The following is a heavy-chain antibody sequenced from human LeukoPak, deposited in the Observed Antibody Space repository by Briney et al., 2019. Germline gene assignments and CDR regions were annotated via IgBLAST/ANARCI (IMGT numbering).Heavy chain of an antibody. CDR3: ARHADDYVDY. CDR2: IYYSGST. CDR1: GGSISSYY. V-gene: IGHV4-59*08. Sequence: SETLSLTCTVSGGSISSYYWSWIRQPPGKGLEWIGYIYYSGSTNYNPSLKSRVTISVDMSKNQFSLKLSSVTAADTAVYYCARHADDYVDYWGQGTLVTVSS. J-gene: IGHJ4*02.